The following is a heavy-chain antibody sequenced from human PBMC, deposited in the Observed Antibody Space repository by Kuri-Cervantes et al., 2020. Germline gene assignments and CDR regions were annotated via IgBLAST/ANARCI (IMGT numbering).Heavy chain of an antibody. CDR2: INHSVST. CDR1: GGSFSGYY. Sequence: GSLRLSCAVYGGSFSGYYWSWIRQPPGKWLEWIGEINHSVSTNYNPALKSRASISVDMSKNQFSLKLSSVTAADTAVYYCARGRGGVVPAANADYWGQGTLVTVSS. V-gene: IGHV4-34*01. J-gene: IGHJ4*02. D-gene: IGHD2-2*01. CDR3: ARGRGGVVPAANADY.